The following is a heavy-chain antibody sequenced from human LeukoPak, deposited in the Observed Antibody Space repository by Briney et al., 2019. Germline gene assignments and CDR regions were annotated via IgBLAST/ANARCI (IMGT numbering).Heavy chain of an antibody. CDR1: GYTFTVYY. V-gene: IGHV1-2*02. CDR2: INPNDGDT. CDR3: ARANFLYCSSTTCLFDY. Sequence: ASVKVSCKASGYTFTVYYMHWVRQAPGQGFEWMGWINPNDGDTNYAQKFQGRVTMTRDTSISTAHMEVSRLRSDDTAVYYCARANFLYCSSTTCLFDYWGQGTLVTVSS. J-gene: IGHJ4*02. D-gene: IGHD2-2*01.